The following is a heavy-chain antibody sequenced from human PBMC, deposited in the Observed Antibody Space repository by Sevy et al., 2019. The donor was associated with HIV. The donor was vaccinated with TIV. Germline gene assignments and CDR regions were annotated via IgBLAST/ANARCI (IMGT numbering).Heavy chain of an antibody. CDR2: VTSDGTT. J-gene: IGHJ4*02. D-gene: IGHD3-16*01. Sequence: GGSLRLSCAASGLTLTTTGMSWVRQAPGKGLGWVAGVTSDGTTYYADSVRDRFTVSRDNSKNTLYLQLTSLRADDTAVFYCAGGDTTMITDLDYWGQGALVTVSS. CDR3: AGGDTTMITDLDY. V-gene: IGHV3-23*01. CDR1: GLTLTTTG.